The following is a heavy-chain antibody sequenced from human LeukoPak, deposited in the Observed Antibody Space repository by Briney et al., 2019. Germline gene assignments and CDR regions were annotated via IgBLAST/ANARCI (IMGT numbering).Heavy chain of an antibody. CDR1: GFTFSRHW. J-gene: IGHJ4*02. CDR2: IKQDGSEK. CDR3: ARDEDGYYY. V-gene: IGHV3-7*01. D-gene: IGHD3-22*01. Sequence: GGSLRLSCAASGFTFSRHWMSWVRQAPGKGLEWVANIKQDGSEKYYVDSVKGRFTISRDNAKNSLYLQMNSLRAEDTAVYYCARDEDGYYYWGQGTLVTVSS.